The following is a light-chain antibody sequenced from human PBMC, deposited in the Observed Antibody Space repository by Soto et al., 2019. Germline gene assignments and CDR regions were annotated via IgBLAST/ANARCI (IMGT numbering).Light chain of an antibody. J-gene: IGKJ1*01. CDR2: GTS. CDR3: QQYANSRT. V-gene: IGKV3-20*01. CDR1: QSVSSSS. Sequence: ETVLTQSPCTLSLSPGERATLSCRASQSVSSSSLAWYQQRPGQAPRLLIYGTSNRASGIPDRFSGSGSGTDFTLSISGLEPEDFAVYFCQQYANSRTFGQGTKVDIK.